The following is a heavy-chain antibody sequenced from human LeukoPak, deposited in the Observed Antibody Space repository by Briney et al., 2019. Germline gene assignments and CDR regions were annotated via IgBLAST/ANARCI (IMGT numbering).Heavy chain of an antibody. CDR1: GGTFSSYA. D-gene: IGHD2-21*02. Sequence: SVKVSCKASGGTFSSYAISWVRQAPGQGLEWMGGIIPIFGTANYAQKFQGRVTITTDESTSTAYMELSSLRSEDTAVYYCAREGYRGGDCYQFDYWGQGTLVTVSS. J-gene: IGHJ4*02. CDR2: IIPIFGTA. CDR3: AREGYRGGDCYQFDY. V-gene: IGHV1-69*05.